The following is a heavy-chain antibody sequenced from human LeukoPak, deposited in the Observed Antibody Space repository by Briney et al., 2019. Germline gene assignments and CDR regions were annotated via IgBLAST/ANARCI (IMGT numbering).Heavy chain of an antibody. CDR2: IYYSGST. CDR3: ARHDSITIFGVVIIGYFDY. D-gene: IGHD3-3*01. J-gene: IGHJ4*02. CDR1: GGSISSSSYY. Sequence: SETLPLTCTVSGGSISSSSYYWGWIRQPPGKGLEWIGSIYYSGSTYYNPSLKSRVTISVDTSKNQFSLKLSSVTAADTAVYYCARHDSITIFGVVIIGYFDYWGQGTLVTVSS. V-gene: IGHV4-39*01.